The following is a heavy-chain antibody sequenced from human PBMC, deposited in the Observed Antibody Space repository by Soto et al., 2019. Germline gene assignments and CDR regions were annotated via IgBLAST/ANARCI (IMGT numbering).Heavy chain of an antibody. J-gene: IGHJ6*02. V-gene: IGHV1-18*01. CDR2: ISVYNGNT. CDR1: GYSFSSFG. Sequence: QVQLVQSGAEVKKPGASVKVSCKASGYSFSSFGITWVRQAPGQGLEWMGWISVYNGNTNYAQSLQGRVSLTTDTSTSTAYLELTRLSSDDPAIYFCARDRTVPTAMVGYFYYGVDVWGQGTTVTVSS. D-gene: IGHD2-2*01. CDR3: ARDRTVPTAMVGYFYYGVDV.